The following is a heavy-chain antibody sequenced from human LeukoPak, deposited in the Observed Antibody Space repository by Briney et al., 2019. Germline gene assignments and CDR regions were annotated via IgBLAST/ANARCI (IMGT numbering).Heavy chain of an antibody. CDR2: IGGSGSST. CDR3: AKNQVPAAPFDH. V-gene: IGHV3-23*01. D-gene: IGHD2-2*01. J-gene: IGHJ4*02. Sequence: HPGGSLRLSCAASGFTFSNYAMGWVRQAPGKGLEWVSVIGGSGSSTFYADSVKGRFTISRDNSKNTLSLQMNSLRAEDTAVYYCAKNQVPAAPFDHWGQGTLVTVSS. CDR1: GFTFSNYA.